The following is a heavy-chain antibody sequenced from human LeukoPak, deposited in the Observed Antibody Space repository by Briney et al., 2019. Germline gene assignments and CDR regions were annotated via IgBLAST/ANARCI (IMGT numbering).Heavy chain of an antibody. V-gene: IGHV1-69*05. D-gene: IGHD5-12*01. CDR3: ASTLQRGYSGYDPTFDP. J-gene: IGHJ5*02. Sequence: ASVKVSCKASGGTFSSYAISWVRQAPGQGLEWMGGIIPIFGTANYAQKFQGRVTMTRDTSISTAYMELSRLRSDDTAVYYCASTLQRGYSGYDPTFDPWGQGTLVTVSS. CDR2: IIPIFGTA. CDR1: GGTFSSYA.